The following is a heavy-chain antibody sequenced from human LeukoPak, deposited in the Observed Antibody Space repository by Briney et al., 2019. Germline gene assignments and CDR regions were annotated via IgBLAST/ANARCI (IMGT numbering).Heavy chain of an antibody. CDR1: GDSISSLNS. V-gene: IGHV4-4*02. J-gene: IGHJ4*02. Sequence: SETLSLTCIVSGDSISSLNSWSWLRQPPGKGLEWIGEMYLGGTTNFNPSLKSRVTILIDKSKNQLSLQLTSVTAADTAVYYCAGLEGRYSTDWFYFFDYWGQGALVTVSS. CDR2: MYLGGTT. CDR3: AGLEGRYSTDWFYFFDY. D-gene: IGHD6-19*01.